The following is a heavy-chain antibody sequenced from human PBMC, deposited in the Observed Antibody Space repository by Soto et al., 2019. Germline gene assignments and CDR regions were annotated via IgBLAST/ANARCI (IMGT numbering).Heavy chain of an antibody. Sequence: QVQLVESGGGVVQPGRSLRLSCAASGFTFSSYGMHWVRQAPGKGLEWVAVISYDGSNKYYADSVKGRFTISRDNSKNKLYLQMNSLRAEDKAVYYCAKDVVATILGGNDYWGQGTLVTVSS. V-gene: IGHV3-30*18. J-gene: IGHJ4*02. CDR3: AKDVVATILGGNDY. CDR1: GFTFSSYG. CDR2: ISYDGSNK. D-gene: IGHD5-12*01.